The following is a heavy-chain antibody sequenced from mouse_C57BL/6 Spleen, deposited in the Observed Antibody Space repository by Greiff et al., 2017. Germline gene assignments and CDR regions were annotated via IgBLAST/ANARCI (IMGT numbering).Heavy chain of an antibody. D-gene: IGHD1-1*01. J-gene: IGHJ3*01. CDR2: IYPGSGST. CDR3: ASEDYGSSYGFAY. CDR1: GYTFTSYW. Sequence: QVQLQQPGAELVKPGASVKMSCKASGYTFTSYWITWVKQRPGQGLEWIGDIYPGSGSTNYNEKFKSKATLTVDTSASTAYMQLSRLTSEDSAVYYGASEDYGSSYGFAYWGQGTLVTVSA. V-gene: IGHV1-55*01.